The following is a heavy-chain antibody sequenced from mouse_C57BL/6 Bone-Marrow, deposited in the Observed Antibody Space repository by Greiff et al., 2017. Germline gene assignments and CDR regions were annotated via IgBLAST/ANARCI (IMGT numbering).Heavy chain of an antibody. CDR3: AREDYCSSYDWYFDV. CDR2: INPGSGGT. V-gene: IGHV1-54*01. J-gene: IGHJ1*03. D-gene: IGHD1-1*01. Sequence: QVQLKQPGAELVRPGTSVKVSCKASGYAFTNYLIEWVKQRPGQGLEWIGVINPGSGGTNYNEKFKGKATLTADKSSSTAYMQLSSLTSEDSAVYVCAREDYCSSYDWYFDVWGTGTTVTVSS. CDR1: GYAFTNYL.